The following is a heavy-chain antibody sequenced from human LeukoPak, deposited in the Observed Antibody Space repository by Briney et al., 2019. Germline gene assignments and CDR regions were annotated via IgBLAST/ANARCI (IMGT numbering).Heavy chain of an antibody. V-gene: IGHV3-53*05. D-gene: IGHD2-2*02. CDR3: AREYCSSTSCYNGMDV. J-gene: IGHJ6*02. CDR2: IYSGGST. Sequence: GGSLRLSCAASGFTVSSNYMSWVRQAPGKGLEWVSVIYSGGSTYYADSVKGRFTISRDNSKNTLYLQMNSLRAEDTAVYYCAREYCSSTSCYNGMDVWGQGTTVTVSS. CDR1: GFTVSSNY.